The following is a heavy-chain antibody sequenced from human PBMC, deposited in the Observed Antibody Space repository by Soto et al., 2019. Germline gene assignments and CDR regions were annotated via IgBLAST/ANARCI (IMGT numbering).Heavy chain of an antibody. CDR2: IYYSGST. Sequence: PSETLSLTCPVFGYSFSSYSWSWIRQPPGKGLEWIGYIYYSGSTYYNPSLKSRVTISVDTSKNQFSLKLTSVTAADTAVYYCAREYESSPTDWGQGTLVTVSS. CDR1: GYSFSSYS. V-gene: IGHV4-59*12. J-gene: IGHJ4*02. D-gene: IGHD6-13*01. CDR3: AREYESSPTD.